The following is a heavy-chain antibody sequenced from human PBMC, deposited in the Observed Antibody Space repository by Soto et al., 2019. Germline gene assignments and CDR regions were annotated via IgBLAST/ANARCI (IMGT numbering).Heavy chain of an antibody. J-gene: IGHJ4*02. D-gene: IGHD6-13*01. Sequence: EVQLVESGGGLVKPGGSLRLSCAASGFTFSSYSMNWVRQAPGKGLEWVSSISSSSSYIYYADSVKGRFTISRDNAMNSLYLQMNSLRAEDTAVYYCARDSSSSWYPLVQDVGYWGQGTLVTVSS. CDR2: ISSSSSYI. V-gene: IGHV3-21*01. CDR3: ARDSSSSWYPLVQDVGY. CDR1: GFTFSSYS.